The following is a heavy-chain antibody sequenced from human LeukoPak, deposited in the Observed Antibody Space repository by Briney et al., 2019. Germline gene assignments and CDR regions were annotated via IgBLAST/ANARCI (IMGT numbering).Heavy chain of an antibody. CDR1: GGSISSSSYY. CDR2: IYYSGST. Sequence: SETLSLTCTVSGGSISSSSYYWGWIRQPPGKGLEWIGSIYYSGSTYYNPSLKSRVTISVDTSKNQFSLKLSSVTAADTAVYYCARSHGAYYYYMDVGGKGTTVTVSS. J-gene: IGHJ6*03. V-gene: IGHV4-39*07. D-gene: IGHD1-26*01. CDR3: ARSHGAYYYYMDV.